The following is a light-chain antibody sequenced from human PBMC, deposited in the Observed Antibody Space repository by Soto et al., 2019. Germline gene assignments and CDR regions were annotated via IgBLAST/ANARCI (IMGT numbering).Light chain of an antibody. Sequence: DIQMTQSPSSVSASVGDTVTITCRASQGISSWLAWYQQKSGKAPKLLIYDASSLASGAPPRFSGSGPGTDFTLSLSSLQPEEFATCYCQRRKTSPFPFGPGTKVDF. CDR2: DAS. CDR3: QRRKTSPFP. J-gene: IGKJ3*01. V-gene: IGKV1-12*02. CDR1: QGISSW.